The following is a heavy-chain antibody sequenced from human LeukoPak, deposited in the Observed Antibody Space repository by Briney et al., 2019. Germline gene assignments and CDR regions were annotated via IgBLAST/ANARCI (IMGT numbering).Heavy chain of an antibody. CDR1: GGSISSGSYY. CDR2: IYTSGST. D-gene: IGHD1-26*01. Sequence: PSQTLSLTXTVSGGSISSGSYYWSRIRQPAGNGLEWIRRIYTSGSTNYNPSLKSRVTISVDTSKNQFSLKLSSVTAADTAVYYRAMLNSGSYYNYYYYYMDVWGKGTTVTVSS. V-gene: IGHV4-61*02. CDR3: AMLNSGSYYNYYYYYMDV. J-gene: IGHJ6*03.